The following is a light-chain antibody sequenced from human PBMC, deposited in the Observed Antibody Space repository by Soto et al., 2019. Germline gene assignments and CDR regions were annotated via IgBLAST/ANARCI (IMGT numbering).Light chain of an antibody. CDR3: QQYNKWPLT. Sequence: SVXPGDXGTLXXRASQSVSIDLAWYQQTPGQAPRLLIYGASTRATGVPPTFSGSASGTEFTLTISSLQSEDFTVYYCQQYNKWPLTFGQFTKVYIK. CDR1: QSVSID. CDR2: GAS. V-gene: IGKV3-15*01. J-gene: IGKJ1*01.